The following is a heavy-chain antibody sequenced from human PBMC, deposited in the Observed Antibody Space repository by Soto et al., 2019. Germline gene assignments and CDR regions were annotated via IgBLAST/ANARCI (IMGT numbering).Heavy chain of an antibody. V-gene: IGHV3-23*01. CDR1: GFTFSSYA. Sequence: PGGSLRLSCAASGFTFSSYAMSWVRQAPGKGLEWVSAISGSGGSTYYADSVKGRFTISRDNSKNTLYLQMNSLRAEDTAVYYCAKDPVRGYSGYGETVDYWGQGTLVTVS. CDR3: AKDPVRGYSGYGETVDY. CDR2: ISGSGGST. J-gene: IGHJ4*02. D-gene: IGHD5-12*01.